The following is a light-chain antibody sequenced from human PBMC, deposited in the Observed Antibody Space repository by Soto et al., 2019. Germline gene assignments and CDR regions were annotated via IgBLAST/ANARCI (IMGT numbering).Light chain of an antibody. CDR2: DAS. J-gene: IGKJ3*01. CDR3: QQRSTWHRGP. CDR1: QSVSGY. V-gene: IGKV3-11*01. Sequence: PGERATLSCRASQSVSGYLAWYQQKPGQAPRLLIYDASNRATGIPARFSGSGSGTDFTLTISSLEPEDFAVYYCQQRSTWHRGPSGPGTAVD.